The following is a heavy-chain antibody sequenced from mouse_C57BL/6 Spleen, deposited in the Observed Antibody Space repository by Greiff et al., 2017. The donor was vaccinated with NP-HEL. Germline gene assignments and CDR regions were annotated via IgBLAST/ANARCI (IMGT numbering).Heavy chain of an antibody. V-gene: IGHV1-50*01. CDR2: IDPSDSYT. CDR3: TRSYYGSRVYYFDY. D-gene: IGHD1-1*01. Sequence: QVQLQQPGAELVKPGASVKLSCKASGYTFTSYWMQWVKQRPGQGLEWIGEIDPSDSYTNYNQKFKGKATLTVDTSSSTAYMQLSSLTSEDSAVYCCTRSYYGSRVYYFDYWGQGTTLTVSS. J-gene: IGHJ2*01. CDR1: GYTFTSYW.